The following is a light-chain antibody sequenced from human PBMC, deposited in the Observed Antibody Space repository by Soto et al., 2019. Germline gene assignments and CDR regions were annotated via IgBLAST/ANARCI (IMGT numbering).Light chain of an antibody. CDR1: QSVTSTY. J-gene: IGKJ2*01. Sequence: EIVLTQSPGTLSLSPGESVTLSCRASQSVTSTYFAWYQQKPGQTPRLLMYGISTRATGIPDRFSGSGSGTDFTLTISRLEPEDFAVYYCQQYSRSPYTFGQGTKLEIK. V-gene: IGKV3-20*01. CDR3: QQYSRSPYT. CDR2: GIS.